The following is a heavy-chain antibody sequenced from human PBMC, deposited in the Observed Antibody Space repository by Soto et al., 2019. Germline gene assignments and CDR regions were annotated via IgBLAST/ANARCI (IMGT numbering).Heavy chain of an antibody. V-gene: IGHV4-31*03. D-gene: IGHD3-22*01. CDR3: ARVKKYWDSSGNWFDP. Sequence: QVQLQESGPGLVKPSQTLSLTCTVSGGSISSGGYYWSWIRQHTGKGLEWIGYIYYSGSTYYNPSLKSRVTISVDTSKNPFSLKLSSVTAADTAVYYCARVKKYWDSSGNWFDPWGQGTLVTVSS. CDR2: IYYSGST. CDR1: GGSISSGGYY. J-gene: IGHJ5*02.